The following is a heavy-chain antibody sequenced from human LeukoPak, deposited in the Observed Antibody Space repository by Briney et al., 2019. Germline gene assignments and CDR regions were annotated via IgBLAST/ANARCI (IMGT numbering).Heavy chain of an antibody. CDR1: GYTFITSS. J-gene: IGHJ4*02. CDR2: ITVASGNT. CDR3: VGGSLGY. V-gene: IGHV1-3*01. Sequence: ASVKVSCTTLGYTFITSSIYWVRQAPGQRLEWLGWITVASGNTRYSENLQGRVTLTRDTSANTAYMELHNLKFEDTAVHYCVGGSLGYWGQGTLVTVSP.